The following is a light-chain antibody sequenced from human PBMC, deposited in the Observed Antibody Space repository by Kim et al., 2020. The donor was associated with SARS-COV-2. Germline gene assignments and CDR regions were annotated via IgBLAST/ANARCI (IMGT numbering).Light chain of an antibody. V-gene: IGKV3D-20*01. J-gene: IGKJ1*01. CDR2: DAS. Sequence: APGQKATLSCGASQSVPANYLALYQQKPGLAPSLLIYDASIRATGIPDRFSGSGSGTDFTLTISRLEPEDFAVYYCQQYGASPRTFGQGTKVDIK. CDR3: QQYGASPRT. CDR1: QSVPANY.